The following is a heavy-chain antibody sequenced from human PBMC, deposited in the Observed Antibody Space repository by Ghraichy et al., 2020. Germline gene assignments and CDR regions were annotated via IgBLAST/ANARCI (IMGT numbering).Heavy chain of an antibody. Sequence: GGSLRLSCAASGFTFSDYDMNWVRQAPGRGLEWVSYISRSSSHRYFADSVKGRFTISRDNAQNSLYLQMNNLRAEDTAVYYCARDDAATARSSGMDVWGQGTTVTVSS. CDR3: ARDDAATARSSGMDV. V-gene: IGHV3-21*01. CDR1: GFTFSDYD. CDR2: ISRSSSHR. D-gene: IGHD6-13*01. J-gene: IGHJ6*02.